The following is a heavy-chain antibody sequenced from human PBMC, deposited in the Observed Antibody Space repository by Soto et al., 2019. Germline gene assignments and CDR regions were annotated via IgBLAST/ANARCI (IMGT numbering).Heavy chain of an antibody. CDR2: INHSGST. CDR1: GGSFSGYY. CDR3: ARGRGKIVVVPAAKFPFDY. V-gene: IGHV4-34*01. D-gene: IGHD2-2*01. Sequence: SETLSLTCAVYGGSFSGYYWSWIRQPPGKGLEWIGEINHSGSTNYNPSLKSRVTISVDTSKNQFSLKLSSVTAADTAVYYCARGRGKIVVVPAAKFPFDYWGQGTRVTVSS. J-gene: IGHJ4*02.